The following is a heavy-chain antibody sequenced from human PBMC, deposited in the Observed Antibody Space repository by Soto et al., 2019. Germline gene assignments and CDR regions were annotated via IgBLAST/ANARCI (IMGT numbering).Heavy chain of an antibody. CDR3: ARVLEAVSIIGYYFDY. CDR1: GFSLDNAGMG. V-gene: IGHV2-26*01. J-gene: IGHJ4*02. Sequence: QVTLRESGPVLVKPTETLTLTCSVSGFSLDNAGMGVSWISQPPGKALEWLAHSFSAGRASYSTSLRSRLTITKDTPHSQVVPTMNNMHPVDTATYYCARVLEAVSIIGYYFDYWGPGTLVTVS. CDR2: SFSAGRA. D-gene: IGHD3-3*01.